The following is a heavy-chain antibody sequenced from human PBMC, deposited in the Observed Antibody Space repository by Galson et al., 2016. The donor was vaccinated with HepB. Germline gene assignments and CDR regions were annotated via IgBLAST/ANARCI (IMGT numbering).Heavy chain of an antibody. CDR1: GFTVSNNY. J-gene: IGHJ4*02. CDR3: ARGGPGMATTSR. CDR2: IYSFGST. V-gene: IGHV3-66*01. D-gene: IGHD5-24*01. Sequence: SLRLSCAASGFTVSNNYMQWVRQAPGKGLEWVSLIYSFGSTYYADSVKGRFTISRDNSKNTLYLQMNSLRPEDTAVYYCARGGPGMATTSRWGQGTLVTVSS.